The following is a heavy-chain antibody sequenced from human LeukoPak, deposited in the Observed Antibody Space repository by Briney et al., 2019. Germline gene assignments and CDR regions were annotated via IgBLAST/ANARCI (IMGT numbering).Heavy chain of an antibody. J-gene: IGHJ4*02. Sequence: GGSLRLSCAASGFTFSSYAMGWVRQAPGKGLEWVSAISGSGGSTYSADSVKGRFTISRDNSKNTLYLQMNSLRAEDTAVYYCAKAEAYCGGDCYRLLYYFDYWGQGTLVTVSS. D-gene: IGHD2-21*02. V-gene: IGHV3-23*01. CDR3: AKAEAYCGGDCYRLLYYFDY. CDR1: GFTFSSYA. CDR2: ISGSGGST.